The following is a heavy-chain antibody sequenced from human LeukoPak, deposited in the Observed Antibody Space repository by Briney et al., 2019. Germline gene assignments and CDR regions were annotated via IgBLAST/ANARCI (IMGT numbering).Heavy chain of an antibody. CDR3: ARASYSYGTIDY. CDR1: GFTFSSYS. J-gene: IGHJ4*02. D-gene: IGHD5-18*01. Sequence: GRSLRLSCAASGFTFSSYSMNWVRQAPGKGLEWVSSISSSSSYIYYADSVKGRFTISRDNAKNPLYLQMNSLRAEDTAVYYCARASYSYGTIDYWGQGTLVTVSS. V-gene: IGHV3-21*01. CDR2: ISSSSSYI.